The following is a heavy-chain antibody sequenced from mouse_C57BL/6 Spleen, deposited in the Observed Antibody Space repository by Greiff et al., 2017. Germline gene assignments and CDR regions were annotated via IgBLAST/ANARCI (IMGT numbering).Heavy chain of an antibody. CDR3: ARSGDYRYFDV. Sequence: VQLQQPGAELVKPGASVKLSCKASGYTFTSYWMQWVKQRPGQGLEWIGEIDPSDSYTNYNQKFKGKATLTVDTSSSTAYMQRSSLTSEDSAVYYCARSGDYRYFDVGGTGTTVTVSS. J-gene: IGHJ1*03. CDR1: GYTFTSYW. CDR2: IDPSDSYT. V-gene: IGHV1-50*01. D-gene: IGHD2-12*01.